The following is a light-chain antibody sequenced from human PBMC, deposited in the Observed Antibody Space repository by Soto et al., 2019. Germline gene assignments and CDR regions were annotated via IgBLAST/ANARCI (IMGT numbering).Light chain of an antibody. CDR2: EVP. J-gene: IGKJ5*01. CDR3: MQSTQLPPT. CDR1: HSLLHITGETF. Sequence: DVVMTQTPLSLSVAPGQPASISCKSSHSLLHITGETFLFWYLQKPGQSPHLLIYEVPTRVSGVPVRFSGSGSGTDFTLEISVVETDDVGIYYSMQSTQLPPTFGQGTQLAIE. V-gene: IGKV2D-29*02.